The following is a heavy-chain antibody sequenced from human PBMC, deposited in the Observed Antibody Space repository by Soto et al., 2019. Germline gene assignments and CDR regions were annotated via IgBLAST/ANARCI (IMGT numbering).Heavy chain of an antibody. Sequence: GSGPTLVNPTQTLTLICTFSAFSLSTNGVGVGWIRQPPGKPLEWLAVIYWNEDKRYSRSLKSRLSITKDTSKNQVVLTMTTIDPVDKATYYCVHTVMVHTITGGHYFDYWGPGTLVTVSS. D-gene: IGHD2-8*01. V-gene: IGHV2-5*01. CDR3: VHTVMVHTITGGHYFDY. CDR1: AFSLSTNGVG. J-gene: IGHJ4*02. CDR2: IYWNEDK.